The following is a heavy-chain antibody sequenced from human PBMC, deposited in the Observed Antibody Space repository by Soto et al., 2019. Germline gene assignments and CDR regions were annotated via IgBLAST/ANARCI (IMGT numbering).Heavy chain of an antibody. J-gene: IGHJ4*02. CDR3: AREKGYISGPKNFDS. CDR1: GGSVSSGDYF. V-gene: IGHV4-30-4*01. Sequence: PSETLSLTCTVSGGSVSSGDYFWSWIRQPPGKGLEWIGYIYDSGSSYYNPSLKSRVTMSVDTSKNRSSLKLRSVTAADTAMYYCAREKGYISGPKNFDSWGQGTLVTVSS. CDR2: IYDSGSS. D-gene: IGHD5-12*01.